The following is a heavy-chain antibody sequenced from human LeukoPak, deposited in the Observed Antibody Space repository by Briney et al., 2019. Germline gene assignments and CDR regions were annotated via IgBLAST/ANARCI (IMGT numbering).Heavy chain of an antibody. D-gene: IGHD3-22*01. CDR1: GFTFSTYW. CDR3: ARDSSGYQ. Sequence: GGYLRLYCAASGFTFSTYWMSWVRQAPGKGLEWVANIKEDGSEKYYGDSVKGRFTISRDNAKNSLYLEMNSLRVEDTAVYYCARDSSGYQWGQGTLVTVSS. V-gene: IGHV3-7*01. J-gene: IGHJ4*02. CDR2: IKEDGSEK.